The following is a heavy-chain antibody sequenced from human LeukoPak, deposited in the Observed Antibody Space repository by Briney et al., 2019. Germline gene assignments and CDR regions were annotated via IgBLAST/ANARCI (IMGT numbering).Heavy chain of an antibody. Sequence: SETLSLTCTVSGGSFSSGSYYWSWIRQPAGKGLEWIGRIYTSGSTNYNPSLKSRVTISVDTSKNQFSLKLSSVTAADTAVYYCARGIVLMVYAPDYMDVWGKGTTVTVSS. CDR1: GGSFSSGSYY. V-gene: IGHV4-61*02. CDR3: ARGIVLMVYAPDYMDV. J-gene: IGHJ6*03. D-gene: IGHD2-8*01. CDR2: IYTSGST.